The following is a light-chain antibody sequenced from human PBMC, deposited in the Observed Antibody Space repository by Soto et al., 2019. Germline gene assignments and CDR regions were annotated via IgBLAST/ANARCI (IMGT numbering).Light chain of an antibody. CDR2: DAS. J-gene: IGKJ5*01. CDR1: QSVRGTS. CDR3: QHYGSSPPIT. Sequence: EIVWTQSPGTLSLSPGERATLSCRSSQSVRGTSLAWYQQKPGQAPRLLIYDASSRATGIPDRFSGGGSGTDFTLTISRLEPEDFAVYYCQHYGSSPPITFGQGTRLEI. V-gene: IGKV3-20*01.